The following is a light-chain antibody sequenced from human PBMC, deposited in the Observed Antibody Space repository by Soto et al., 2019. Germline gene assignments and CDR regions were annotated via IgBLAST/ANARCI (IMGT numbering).Light chain of an antibody. Sequence: EIQLTQSPSSLSASVGDRVTITCQASQDIKNFLNWYQQKPGKAPKLLIYDGSSLETGVPSRFSGSGSGTDFTFAISSLQPEDIATYYCQQYDDLPYTFGQGTKLEI. J-gene: IGKJ2*01. CDR1: QDIKNF. CDR2: DGS. V-gene: IGKV1-33*01. CDR3: QQYDDLPYT.